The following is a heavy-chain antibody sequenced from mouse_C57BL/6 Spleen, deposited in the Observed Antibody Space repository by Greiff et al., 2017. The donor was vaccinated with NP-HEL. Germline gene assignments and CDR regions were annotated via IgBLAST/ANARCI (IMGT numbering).Heavy chain of an antibody. D-gene: IGHD2-4*01. CDR2: IHPNSGST. CDR3: ASYDYDGAWFAD. V-gene: IGHV1-64*01. CDR1: GYTFTSYW. J-gene: IGHJ3*01. Sequence: QVQLQQPGAELVKPGASVKLSCKASGYTFTSYWMHWVKQRPGQGLEWIGMIHPNSGSTNYNEKFKSKATLTVDKSSSTAYMQLSNLTSEDSAVCYCASYDYDGAWFADWGKGTLVTVSA.